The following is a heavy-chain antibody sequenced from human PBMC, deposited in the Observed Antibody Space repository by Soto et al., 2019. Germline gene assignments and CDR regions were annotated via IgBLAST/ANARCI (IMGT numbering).Heavy chain of an antibody. CDR3: ARERIAAGGTHVAFDI. D-gene: IGHD6-13*01. CDR2: LYSGGNT. V-gene: IGHV3-53*01. Sequence: GGSLRLSCAASGFTVSSNYMTWVRQAPGEGLEWVSLLYSGGNTYYADSVKGRFTISRDNSKNTLYLQMNSLRAEDTAVYYCARERIAAGGTHVAFDIWGQGTMVTVSS. J-gene: IGHJ3*02. CDR1: GFTVSSNY.